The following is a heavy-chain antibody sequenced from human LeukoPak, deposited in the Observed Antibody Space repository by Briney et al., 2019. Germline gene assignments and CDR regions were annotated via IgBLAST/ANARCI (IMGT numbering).Heavy chain of an antibody. V-gene: IGHV4-34*01. Sequence: MTSETLSLTCAVYGGSFSGDYWSWIRQPPGKGLEWIGEINHSGSTYYNPSLKSRVTISVDTSKNQFSLKLSSVTAADTAVYYCARSVAGGAFDIWGQGTMVTVSS. CDR2: INHSGST. CDR1: GGSFSGDY. J-gene: IGHJ3*02. CDR3: ARSVAGGAFDI. D-gene: IGHD2-15*01.